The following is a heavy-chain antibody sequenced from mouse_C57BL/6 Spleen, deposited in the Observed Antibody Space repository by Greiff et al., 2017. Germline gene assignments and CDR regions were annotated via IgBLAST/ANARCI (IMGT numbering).Heavy chain of an antibody. Sequence: QVQLQQSGAELVRPGTSVKVSCKASGYAFTNYLIEWVKQRPGQGLEWIGVINPGSGGTNYNEKFKGKATLTADKSSSTAYMQLSSLTSEDSAVYFCATFQFITTVVAVDYWGQGTTLTVSS. J-gene: IGHJ2*01. V-gene: IGHV1-54*01. D-gene: IGHD1-1*01. CDR2: INPGSGGT. CDR1: GYAFTNYL. CDR3: ATFQFITTVVAVDY.